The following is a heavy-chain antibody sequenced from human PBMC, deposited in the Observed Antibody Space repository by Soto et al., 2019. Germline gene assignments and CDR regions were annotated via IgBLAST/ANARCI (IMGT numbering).Heavy chain of an antibody. V-gene: IGHV3-49*03. D-gene: IGHD6-25*01. CDR1: GFTFGDYA. CDR3: SRVMGRIAARLTLDY. CDR2: IRSKAYGGTT. Sequence: EVQLVESGGGLVQPGRSLRLSCTASGFTFGDYAMSWFRQAPGKGLEWVGFIRSKAYGGTTEYAASVKGRFTISRDDYKGISYLQMNSLKTKDTAVYYCSRVMGRIAARLTLDYWGQGTLVTVSS. J-gene: IGHJ4*02.